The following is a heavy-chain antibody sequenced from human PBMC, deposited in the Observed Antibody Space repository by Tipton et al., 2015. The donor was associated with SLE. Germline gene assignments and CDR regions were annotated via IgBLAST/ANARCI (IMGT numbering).Heavy chain of an antibody. CDR1: GGSISSGGYY. CDR3: ARGGVGGYDYFDY. V-gene: IGHV4-31*03. D-gene: IGHD5-12*01. J-gene: IGHJ4*02. Sequence: LRLSCTVSGGSISSGGYYWSWVRQLPGKGLEWIGYIYYSGSTYYNPSLKGRLTISLDTSKNQFSLKLSSVTAADTAVYYCARGGVGGYDYFDYWGQGTLVTVSS. CDR2: IYYSGST.